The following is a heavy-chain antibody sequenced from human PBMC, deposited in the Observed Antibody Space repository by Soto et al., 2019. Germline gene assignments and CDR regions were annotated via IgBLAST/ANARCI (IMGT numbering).Heavy chain of an antibody. J-gene: IGHJ4*02. CDR2: ISHLEST. V-gene: IGHV4-30-2*06. CDR3: ARGGAYDSFDY. D-gene: IGHD5-12*01. Sequence: SETLSLTCTVSGASISYGGFSWSWVRQSPGKGLEWIGYISHLESTYFHPSFKSRLTMSIDRTRNQFSLKLSSVTAADMAVYYCARGGAYDSFDYWGQGVLVTVS. CDR1: GASISYGGFS.